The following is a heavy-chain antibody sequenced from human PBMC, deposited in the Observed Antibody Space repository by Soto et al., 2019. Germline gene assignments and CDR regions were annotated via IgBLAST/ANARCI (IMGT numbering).Heavy chain of an antibody. Sequence: PSETLSLTCTVSGDSISSGHYFWSWIRQLPGKGLEWIGNIFYNGSTYYNPSLKSRITISLDTSKSQFSLKVSSVTAADTAVYFCARDRYFDLWGRGTLVTVSS. CDR3: ARDRYFDL. J-gene: IGHJ2*01. V-gene: IGHV4-31*03. CDR2: IFYNGST. CDR1: GDSISSGHYF.